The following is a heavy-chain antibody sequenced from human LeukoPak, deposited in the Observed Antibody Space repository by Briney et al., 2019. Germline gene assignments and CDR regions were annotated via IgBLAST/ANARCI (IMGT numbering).Heavy chain of an antibody. CDR1: GFTVSSNY. J-gene: IGHJ5*02. D-gene: IGHD1-26*01. Sequence: PGGSLRLSCAASGFTVSSNYMSWVRQAPGKGLEWVSVIYSGGSTYYADSVKGRFTISRDNSKNTLYLQMNSLRAEDTAVYYCARVIRGFPGDWFDPWGQGTLVTVSS. CDR3: ARVIRGFPGDWFDP. V-gene: IGHV3-66*01. CDR2: IYSGGST.